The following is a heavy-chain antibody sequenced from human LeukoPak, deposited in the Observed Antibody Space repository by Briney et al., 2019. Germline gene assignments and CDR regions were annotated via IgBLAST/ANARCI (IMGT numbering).Heavy chain of an antibody. V-gene: IGHV3-23*01. J-gene: IGHJ3*02. D-gene: IGHD2-15*01. CDR3: AKDIRYCSGGSCYSYDAFDI. CDR1: GFTFSGYA. Sequence: QPGGSLRLSCAASGFTFSGYAMSWVRQAPGKGLEWVSAISGSGGSTYYADSVKGRFTISRDNSKNTLYLQMNSLRAEDTAVYYCAKDIRYCSGGSCYSYDAFDIWGQGTMVTVSS. CDR2: ISGSGGST.